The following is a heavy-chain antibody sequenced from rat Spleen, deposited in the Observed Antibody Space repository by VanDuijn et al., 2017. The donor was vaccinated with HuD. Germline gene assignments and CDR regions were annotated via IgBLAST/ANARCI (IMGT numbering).Heavy chain of an antibody. Sequence: QVQLKETGPDLVQLTQTLSITCTVSGFSLTTFNIHWVRQPPGKGLEWMGRIKYYGDTSYNSALKSRLSISRDTSKNQVFLKMDSLQTNDTGTYYCTIHPRYWGQGVMVTVSS. CDR1: GFSLTTFN. V-gene: IGHV2-63*01. CDR3: TIHPRY. CDR2: IKYYGDT. D-gene: IGHD3-1*01. J-gene: IGHJ2*01.